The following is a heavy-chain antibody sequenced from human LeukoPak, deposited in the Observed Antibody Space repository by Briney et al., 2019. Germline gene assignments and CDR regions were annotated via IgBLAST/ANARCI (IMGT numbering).Heavy chain of an antibody. CDR2: IYYSGST. V-gene: IGHV4-59*01. Sequence: PSETLSFTCTVSGGSISSYYWSRFRQTPGKGPEWIGYIYYSGSTKYNPSLKSRVTISVDRSKNQFSLKLNSVTAADTAVYYCARYWGVQLWPHWYFDLWGRGSLVTVSS. D-gene: IGHD5-18*01. J-gene: IGHJ2*01. CDR3: ARYWGVQLWPHWYFDL. CDR1: GGSISSYY.